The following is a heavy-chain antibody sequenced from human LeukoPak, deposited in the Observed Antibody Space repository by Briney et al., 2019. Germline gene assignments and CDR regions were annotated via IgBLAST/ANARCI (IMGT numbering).Heavy chain of an antibody. J-gene: IGHJ4*02. V-gene: IGHV1-8*01. CDR3: ARVRPRWRLIGVAVVLDY. CDR2: MNPNSGNT. CDR1: GYTFTSYY. D-gene: IGHD6-19*01. Sequence: ASVKVSCKASGYTFTSYYINWVRQATGQGLEWMGWMNPNSGNTGYAQKFQGRVTMTRNTSISTAYMEMSSLRSEDTAVYYCARVRPRWRLIGVAVVLDYWGQGTLVTVSS.